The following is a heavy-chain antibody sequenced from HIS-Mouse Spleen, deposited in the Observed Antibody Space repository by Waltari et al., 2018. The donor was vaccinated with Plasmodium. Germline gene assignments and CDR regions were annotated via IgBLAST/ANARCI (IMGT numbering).Heavy chain of an antibody. CDR1: GYTFTGYD. D-gene: IGHD6-13*01. CDR2: INPNSVGT. V-gene: IGHV1-2*02. CDR3: ARVLGYKAAAGTFVEYFQH. Sequence: QVQLVQSGAEVKKPGASVKVSCKASGYTFTGYDMHWVRQAPGHGLEWMGWINPNSVGTNYAQKFQGRVTMTRDTSISTAYMELSRLRSDDTAVYYCARVLGYKAAAGTFVEYFQHWGQGTLVTVSS. J-gene: IGHJ1*01.